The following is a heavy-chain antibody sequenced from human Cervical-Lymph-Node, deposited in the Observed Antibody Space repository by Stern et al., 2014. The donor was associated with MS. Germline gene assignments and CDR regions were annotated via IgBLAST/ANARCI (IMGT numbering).Heavy chain of an antibody. CDR3: ARERLRDFNDYHFDS. CDR2: ISSYNGNT. D-gene: IGHD4-11*01. CDR1: GYTFTTTNYG. Sequence: QVQLVQSGPEVRQPGASVRVSCKASGYTFTTTNYGIAWVREAPGRGLEWMGWISSYNGNTVYAQKLQDRVTMTTDTSTSTAYMELRSLRSDDTAFYYCARERLRDFNDYHFDSWGQGTLVTVSS. V-gene: IGHV1-18*01. J-gene: IGHJ4*02.